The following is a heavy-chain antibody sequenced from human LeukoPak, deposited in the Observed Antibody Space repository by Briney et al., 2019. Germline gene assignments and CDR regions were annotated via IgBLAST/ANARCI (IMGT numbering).Heavy chain of an antibody. CDR1: GGSISSYY. Sequence: SETLSLTCTVSGGSISSYYWSWIRQPPGKGLEWIGYIYYSGSTNYNPSLKSRVTISVDTSKNQFSLKLSSVTAADTAVYYCARERVMTTVTRHYYYYMDVWGKGTTVTVSS. CDR3: ARERVMTTVTRHYYYYMDV. CDR2: IYYSGST. V-gene: IGHV4-59*01. D-gene: IGHD4-17*01. J-gene: IGHJ6*03.